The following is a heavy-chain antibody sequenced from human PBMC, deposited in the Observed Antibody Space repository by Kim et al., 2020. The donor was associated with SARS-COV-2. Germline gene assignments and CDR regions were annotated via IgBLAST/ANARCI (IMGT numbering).Heavy chain of an antibody. CDR2: ISGSGETT. CDR1: GFTFSSYA. Sequence: GGSLRLSCAASGFTFSSYAMSWVRQAPGKGLEWVSAISGSGETTQHADSVKGRFTISRDNSKKTLYLQMNSLRAEDTAVYYCAKGLQGSGTYYPPPHDWGQGTLVTVSS. V-gene: IGHV3-23*01. J-gene: IGHJ4*02. CDR3: AKGLQGSGTYYPPPHD. D-gene: IGHD3-10*01.